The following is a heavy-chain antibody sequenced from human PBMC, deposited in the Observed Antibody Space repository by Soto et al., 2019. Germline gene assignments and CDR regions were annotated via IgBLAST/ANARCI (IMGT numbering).Heavy chain of an antibody. CDR2: IWYDGSNK. V-gene: IGHV3-33*01. Sequence: QVQLVESGGGVVQPGRSLRLSCAASGFTFSSYGMHWVRQAPGKGLEWVAVIWYDGSNKYYADSVKGRFTISRDNSKNTLYLQMNSLRAEDTAVYYCARGTARIVGATTFSWGQGTLVTVSS. CDR1: GFTFSSYG. J-gene: IGHJ5*02. CDR3: ARGTARIVGATTFS. D-gene: IGHD1-26*01.